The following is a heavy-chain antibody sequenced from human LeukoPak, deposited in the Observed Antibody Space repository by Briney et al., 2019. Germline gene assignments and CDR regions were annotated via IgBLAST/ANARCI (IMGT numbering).Heavy chain of an antibody. CDR2: INAGNGNT. J-gene: IGHJ4*02. CDR3: AREIRIQLWSIMSY. V-gene: IGHV1-3*01. D-gene: IGHD5-18*01. CDR1: GYTFTSYA. Sequence: ASVKVSCKASGYTFTSYAMHWVRQAPGQRLEWMGWINAGNGNTKYSQKFQGRVTITRGTSASTAYMELSSLRSEDTAVYYCAREIRIQLWSIMSYWGQGTLVTVSS.